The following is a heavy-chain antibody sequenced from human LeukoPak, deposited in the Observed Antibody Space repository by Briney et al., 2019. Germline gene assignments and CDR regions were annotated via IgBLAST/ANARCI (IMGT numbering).Heavy chain of an antibody. CDR1: GGSISSGSYY. CDR3: ARGYCSSTSCSRNWFDP. D-gene: IGHD2-2*01. J-gene: IGHJ5*02. CDR2: IYTSGST. Sequence: SETLSLTCTVSGGSISSGSYYWSWIRQPAGKGLEWIGRIYTSGSTNYNPSLKSRVTISVDTSKNQFSLKLSSVTAADTAVYYCARGYCSSTSCSRNWFDPWGQGTLVTVSS. V-gene: IGHV4-61*02.